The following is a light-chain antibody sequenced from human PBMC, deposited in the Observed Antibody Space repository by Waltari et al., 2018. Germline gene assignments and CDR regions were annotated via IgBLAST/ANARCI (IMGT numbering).Light chain of an antibody. CDR1: LSNIGTHY. CDR2: LTH. Sequence: QSVLTQPPSASGTPGQSVTISCSGSLSNIGTHYVYWYQQLPGTAPKLLIYLTHQRPSVVPCRFSATKSGTSASLAIGGLRFEDEGDYYCATRDEGPTVVFGGGTKVTVL. J-gene: IGLJ2*01. CDR3: ATRDEGPTVV. V-gene: IGLV1-47*01.